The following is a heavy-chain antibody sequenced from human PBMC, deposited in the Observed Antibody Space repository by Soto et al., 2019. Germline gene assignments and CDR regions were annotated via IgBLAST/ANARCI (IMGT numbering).Heavy chain of an antibody. CDR1: GYMFIRYG. J-gene: IGHJ4*02. CDR2: LRGYKGKT. CDR3: ARDEPYTAGWYFEH. Sequence: QVQLVQSGAEVKKRGASVKVSCKASGYMFIRYGMNWLRQAPGQGLECIGWLRGYKGKTDLAQKFQGMVTMTTEASTSTVYMELTSLRFDDTALYYCARDEPYTAGWYFEHWGQGTLVTVPS. V-gene: IGHV1-18*01. D-gene: IGHD6-19*01.